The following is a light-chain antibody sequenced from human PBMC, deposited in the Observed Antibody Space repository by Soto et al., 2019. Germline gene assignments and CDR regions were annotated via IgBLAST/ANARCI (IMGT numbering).Light chain of an antibody. CDR3: QHRNNWLWT. V-gene: IGKV1-8*01. J-gene: IGKJ1*01. Sequence: AIRMTQSPSSLSASTGDRVTITCRASHGISSYLAWYQQKPGKAPKLLIYAASILQSGVPSRFSGSGSGTDFTLTISSLQSEDFAVYYCQHRNNWLWTFGQGTKVDI. CDR1: HGISSY. CDR2: AAS.